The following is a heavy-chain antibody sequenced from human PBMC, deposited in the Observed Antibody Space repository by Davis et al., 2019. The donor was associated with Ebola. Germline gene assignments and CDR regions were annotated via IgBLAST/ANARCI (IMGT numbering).Heavy chain of an antibody. J-gene: IGHJ4*02. CDR1: GYTFTGYY. D-gene: IGHD6-19*01. Sequence: ASVKVSCKASGYTFTGYYMHWVRQAPGQRLEWMGWINAGNGNTKYSQKFQGRVTITRDTSASTAYMELSSLRSEDTAVYYCARGIAVAGGFDYWGQGTLVTVSS. CDR3: ARGIAVAGGFDY. CDR2: INAGNGNT. V-gene: IGHV1-3*01.